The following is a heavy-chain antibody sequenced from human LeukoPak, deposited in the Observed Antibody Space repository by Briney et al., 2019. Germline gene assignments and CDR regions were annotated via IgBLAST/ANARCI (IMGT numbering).Heavy chain of an antibody. Sequence: GGSLRLSCAASGFTFNHYGIHWVRQAPGKGLEGVAVISYDATNEYFTDAVKGRFTISRDDSKNTVYLQMSSLRVEDTAVYYCARSYSRVITLGPGFDPWGQGTLVTVSS. CDR3: ARSYSRVITLGPGFDP. CDR1: GFTFNHYG. D-gene: IGHD3-16*01. J-gene: IGHJ5*02. CDR2: ISYDATNE. V-gene: IGHV3-30*03.